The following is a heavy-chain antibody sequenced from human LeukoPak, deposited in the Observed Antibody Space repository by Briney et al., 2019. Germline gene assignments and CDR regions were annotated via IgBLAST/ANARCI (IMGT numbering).Heavy chain of an antibody. CDR1: GGSISSGGYY. J-gene: IGHJ4*02. Sequence: SETLSLTCTVSGGSISSGGYYWSWIRQPPGKGLEWIGYIYLSGNTYYNPSLKSRVTISVDRSKNQFSLRLSSVTAADTAVYYCARDPIHYYDTSGPLDYWGQGTLVTVSS. CDR3: ARDPIHYYDTSGPLDY. D-gene: IGHD3-22*01. CDR2: IYLSGNT. V-gene: IGHV4-30-2*01.